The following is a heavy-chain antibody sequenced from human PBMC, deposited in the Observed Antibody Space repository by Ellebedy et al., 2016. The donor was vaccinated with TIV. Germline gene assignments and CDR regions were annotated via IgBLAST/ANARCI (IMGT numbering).Heavy chain of an antibody. J-gene: IGHJ4*02. D-gene: IGHD4-17*01. CDR1: GYTFTHYG. CDR3: ARFVDGDYEDY. V-gene: IGHV1-18*04. CDR2: ISGYNGNT. Sequence: AASVKVSCKASGYTFTHYGISWVRQAPGQGLEWMGWISGYNGNTYSAQKLQGRVTMTTDTSTSTAYMELRSLRSDDTAVYYCARFVDGDYEDYWGQGALVTVSS.